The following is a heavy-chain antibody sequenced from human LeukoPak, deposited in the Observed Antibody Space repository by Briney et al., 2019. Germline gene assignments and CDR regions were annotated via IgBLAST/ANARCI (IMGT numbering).Heavy chain of an antibody. CDR1: GGSITSYY. V-gene: IGHV4-59*01. D-gene: IGHD6-13*01. J-gene: IGHJ4*02. CDR2: IYYSGST. CDR3: ARDRAGPVDY. Sequence: SETLSLTCTVSGGSITSYYWSWIRQPPGKGLEWIAYIYYSGSTNYNPSLKSRVTISVDTSKDQFSLKLSSVTAADTAVYYCARDRAGPVDYWGQGTLVTVSS.